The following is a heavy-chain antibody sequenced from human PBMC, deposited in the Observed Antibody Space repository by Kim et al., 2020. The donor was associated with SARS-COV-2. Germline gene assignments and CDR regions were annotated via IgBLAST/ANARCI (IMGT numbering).Heavy chain of an antibody. CDR2: ITYNGHT. J-gene: IGHJ5*02. CDR3: ARDLAVTETLDL. D-gene: IGHD6-19*01. V-gene: IGHV4-39*07. Sequence: SETLSLTCIVSGASITNSNYNWGWIRQAPGKGLEWIGSITYNGHTFYSPPLKSRVTISRDTSENEISLRLTSVTAADTAMYYCARDLAVTETLDLWGQG. CDR1: GASITNSNYN.